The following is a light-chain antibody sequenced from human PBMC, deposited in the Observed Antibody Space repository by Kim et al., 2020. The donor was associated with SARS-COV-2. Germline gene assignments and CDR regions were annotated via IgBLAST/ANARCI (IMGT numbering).Light chain of an antibody. Sequence: SPGERATLACRASRSVTSNYVAWYQQTPGQAPRLLIYIAYTGATGIPDRFSGIGSGTEFTLTISRLEPEDFAVYYCHQYGSSPSTFGQGTRLEIK. CDR2: IAY. CDR1: RSVTSNY. CDR3: HQYGSSPST. J-gene: IGKJ5*01. V-gene: IGKV3-20*01.